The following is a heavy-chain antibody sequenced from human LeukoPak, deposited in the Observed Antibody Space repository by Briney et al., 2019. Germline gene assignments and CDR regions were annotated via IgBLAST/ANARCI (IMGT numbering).Heavy chain of an antibody. V-gene: IGHV4-34*01. Sequence: SETLSLTCAVYGGSFSGYYWSWIRQPPGKGLEWIGEINHSGSTNYNPSLKSRVTISVDKSKNQFSLKLSSVTAADTAVYYCARSLSGWFTYWGQGTLVTVSS. CDR2: INHSGST. D-gene: IGHD6-19*01. CDR3: ARSLSGWFTY. CDR1: GGSFSGYY. J-gene: IGHJ4*02.